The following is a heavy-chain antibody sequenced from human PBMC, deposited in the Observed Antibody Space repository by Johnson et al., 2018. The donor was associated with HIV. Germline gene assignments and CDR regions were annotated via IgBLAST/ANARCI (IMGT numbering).Heavy chain of an antibody. CDR1: EFSFSTYA. Sequence: QVQLVESGGGVVQPGRSLRLSCAASEFSFSTYALHWVRQAPGEGLEWVAVISYDGSNKYYTDSVKGRFTISRDNSKNTLYLQMNSLRAEDTAVYYCARDFIAPELGDAFDIWGQGTMVTVSS. CDR3: ARDFIAPELGDAFDI. CDR2: ISYDGSNK. V-gene: IGHV3-30*04. D-gene: IGHD6-25*01. J-gene: IGHJ3*02.